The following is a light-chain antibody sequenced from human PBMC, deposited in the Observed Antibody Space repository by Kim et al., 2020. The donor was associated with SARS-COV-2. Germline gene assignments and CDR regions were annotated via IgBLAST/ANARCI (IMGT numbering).Light chain of an antibody. CDR3: KQRGK. J-gene: IGKJ5*01. CDR1: QSFGTC. Sequence: ATLSLPLAKSATLSHGASQSFGTCFAWYQQKPDQVPWLLIYDESGRASGIPARLSGSGFGTDFTLTIGPLDPADFAVYYCKQRGKFGQGTRLEIK. V-gene: IGKV3-11*01. CDR2: DES.